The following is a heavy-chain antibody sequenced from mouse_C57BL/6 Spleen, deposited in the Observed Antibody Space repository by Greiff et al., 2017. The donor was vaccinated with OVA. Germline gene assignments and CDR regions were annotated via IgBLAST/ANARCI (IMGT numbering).Heavy chain of an antibody. V-gene: IGHV1-50*01. CDR2: IDPSDSYT. CDR3: ARSGNYEYFDY. CDR1: GYTFTSYW. J-gene: IGHJ2*01. D-gene: IGHD2-1*01. Sequence: VQLQQSGAELVKPGASVKLSCKASGYTFTSYWMQWVKQRPGQGLEWIGEIDPSDSYTNYNQKFKGKATLTVDTSSSTAYMQLSSLTSEDSAVYYCARSGNYEYFDYWGQGTTLTVSS.